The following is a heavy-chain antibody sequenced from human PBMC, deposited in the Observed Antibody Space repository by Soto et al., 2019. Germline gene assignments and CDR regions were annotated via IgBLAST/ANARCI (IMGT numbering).Heavy chain of an antibody. V-gene: IGHV3-23*01. Sequence: GGSLRLSCAASGFTFSSYAMSWVRQAPGKGLEWVSAISGSGGSTYYADSVKGRFTISRDNSKNTLYLQMNSLRAEDTAVYYCASSLGGYDVDYYMDVWGKGTTVTVSS. D-gene: IGHD5-12*01. CDR1: GFTFSSYA. CDR3: ASSLGGYDVDYYMDV. CDR2: ISGSGGST. J-gene: IGHJ6*03.